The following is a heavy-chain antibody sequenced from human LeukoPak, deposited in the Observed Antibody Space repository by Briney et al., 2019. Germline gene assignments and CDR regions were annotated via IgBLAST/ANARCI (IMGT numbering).Heavy chain of an antibody. D-gene: IGHD4-17*01. Sequence: SGTLSLTCAVSGGSISSSNWWSWVRQPPGKGLEWIGEIYHSGSTYYNPSLKSRVTISVDTSKNQFSLKLSSVTAADTAVYYCASAKTTVTTFFDYWGQGTLVTVSS. CDR1: GGSISSSNW. J-gene: IGHJ4*02. CDR2: IYHSGST. V-gene: IGHV4-4*02. CDR3: ASAKTTVTTFFDY.